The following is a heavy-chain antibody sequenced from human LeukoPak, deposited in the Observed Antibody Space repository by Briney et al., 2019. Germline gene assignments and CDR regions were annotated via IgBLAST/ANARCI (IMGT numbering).Heavy chain of an antibody. CDR2: IYYSGCT. V-gene: IGHV4-59*01. J-gene: IGHJ4*02. D-gene: IGHD3-22*01. Sequence: KTSETLSLTCTVSGGSISSYYWSWIRQPPGKGLEWIGYIYYSGCTNYNPSLKSRVTISVDTSKNQFSLKLSSVTAADTAVYYCARNAYYYDSSGYVIDYWGQGTLVTVSS. CDR3: ARNAYYYDSSGYVIDY. CDR1: GGSISSYY.